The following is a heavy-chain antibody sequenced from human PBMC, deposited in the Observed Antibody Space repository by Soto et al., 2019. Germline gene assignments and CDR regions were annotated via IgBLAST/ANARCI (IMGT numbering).Heavy chain of an antibody. D-gene: IGHD3-22*01. CDR1: GYTFTSYG. V-gene: IGHV1-18*01. J-gene: IGHJ4*02. Sequence: QVQLVQSGAEVKEPGASVKVSCKASGYTFTSYGLNWVRQAPGQGLEWMGWISAYNGNTNYAQKLQGRVTMTTDTSTSTAYMELRSLRSDDTAVYYCARARYYDSSGYPLFDYWGQGTLVTVSS. CDR2: ISAYNGNT. CDR3: ARARYYDSSGYPLFDY.